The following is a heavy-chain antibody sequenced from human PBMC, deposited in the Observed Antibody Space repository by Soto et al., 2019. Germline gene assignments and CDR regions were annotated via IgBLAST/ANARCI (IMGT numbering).Heavy chain of an antibody. CDR1: GFTFSSYA. CDR2: ISSNGGST. D-gene: IGHD6-13*01. J-gene: IGHJ5*02. Sequence: GGSLRLSXSASGFTFSSYAMHWVRQAPGKGLEYVSAISSNGGSTYYADSVKGRFTISRDNSKNTLYLQMSSLRAEDTAVYYCGAAGKQVWFDPWGQGTLVTVSS. V-gene: IGHV3-64D*06. CDR3: GAAGKQVWFDP.